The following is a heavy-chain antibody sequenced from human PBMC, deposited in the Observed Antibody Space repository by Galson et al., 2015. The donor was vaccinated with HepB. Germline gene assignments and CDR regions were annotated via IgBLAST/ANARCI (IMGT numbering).Heavy chain of an antibody. Sequence: QSGAEVKKPGESLKISCKGSGYSFTSYWIGWVRQMPGKGLEWMGIIYPGDSDTRYSPSFQGQVTISADKSISTAYLQWSSLKASDTAMYYCASVSAPSKQQLVPGWFDPWGQGTLVTVSS. CDR1: GYSFTSYW. CDR2: IYPGDSDT. J-gene: IGHJ5*02. V-gene: IGHV5-51*01. CDR3: ASVSAPSKQQLVPGWFDP. D-gene: IGHD6-13*01.